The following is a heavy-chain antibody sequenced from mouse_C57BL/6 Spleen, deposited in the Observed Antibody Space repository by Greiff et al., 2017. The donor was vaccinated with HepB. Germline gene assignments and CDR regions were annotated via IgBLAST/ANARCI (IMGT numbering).Heavy chain of an antibody. J-gene: IGHJ4*01. CDR1: GFTFSDYY. CDR2: INYDGSST. CDR3: ARDSYGSSSMDY. V-gene: IGHV5-16*01. Sequence: EVKVVESEGGLVQPGSSMKLSCTASGFTFSDYYMAWVRQVPEKGLEWVANINYDGSSTYYLDSLKSRFIISRDNAKNILYLQMSSLKSEDTATYYCARDSYGSSSMDYWGQGTSVTVSS. D-gene: IGHD1-1*01.